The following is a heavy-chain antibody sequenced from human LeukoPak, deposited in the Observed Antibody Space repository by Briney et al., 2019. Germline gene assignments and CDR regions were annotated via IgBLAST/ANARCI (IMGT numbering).Heavy chain of an antibody. CDR3: ARRVVGASYYFDY. CDR2: FYHSGST. V-gene: IGHV4-38-2*02. D-gene: IGHD1-26*01. CDR1: GYSISSGYY. J-gene: IGHJ4*02. Sequence: SETLSLTCTVSGYSISSGYYWGWIRQPPGKGLEWIGSFYHSGSTYYNPSLKSRVTISVDTSKNQFSLKLTSVTAADTAVYYCARRVVGASYYFDYWGQGTLVTVSS.